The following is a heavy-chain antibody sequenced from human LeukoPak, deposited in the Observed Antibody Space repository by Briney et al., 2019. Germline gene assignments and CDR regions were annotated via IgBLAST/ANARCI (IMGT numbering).Heavy chain of an antibody. D-gene: IGHD3-9*01. J-gene: IGHJ4*02. Sequence: SESLSLTCTVSGGSISSYYWSWIGQPPGKGLEWIGYIYTSGNTNYNPSLKIRGTISVDTSKNQFSLKLSSVTAADTAVYYCARQRDDILTGYSYYFDYWGQGTLVTVSS. CDR1: GGSISSYY. CDR2: IYTSGNT. CDR3: ARQRDDILTGYSYYFDY. V-gene: IGHV4-4*09.